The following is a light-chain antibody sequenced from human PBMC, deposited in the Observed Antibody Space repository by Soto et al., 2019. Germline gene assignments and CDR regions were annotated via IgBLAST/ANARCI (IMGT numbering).Light chain of an antibody. J-gene: IGKJ4*01. CDR3: QKYNSAPLT. Sequence: DIQMTQSPSSLSASVGGRVTITCRASQGISTYLAWYQQKPGKVPKLLIYAASTLQSGVPSRCSGSGSGTEFTLTISSLQPEDVATYYCQKYNSAPLTVGGGTKVEIK. CDR2: AAS. CDR1: QGISTY. V-gene: IGKV1-27*01.